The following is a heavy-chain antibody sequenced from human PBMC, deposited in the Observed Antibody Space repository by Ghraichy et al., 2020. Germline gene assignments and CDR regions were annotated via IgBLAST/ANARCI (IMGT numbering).Heavy chain of an antibody. J-gene: IGHJ4*02. D-gene: IGHD6-19*01. V-gene: IGHV4-34*01. CDR1: GGSFSGYY. CDR2: INHSGST. CDR3: ARAGYSSGWVPGYFDY. Sequence: SETLSLTCAVYGGSFSGYYWSWIRQPPGKGLEWIGEINHSGSTNYNPSLKSRVTISVDTSKNQFSLKLSSVTAADTAVYYCARAGYSSGWVPGYFDYWGQGTLVTVSS.